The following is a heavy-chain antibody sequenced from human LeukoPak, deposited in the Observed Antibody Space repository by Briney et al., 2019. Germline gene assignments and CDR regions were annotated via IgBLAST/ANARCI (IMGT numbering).Heavy chain of an antibody. CDR1: GLTFSTYW. J-gene: IGHJ5*01. CDR3: ARGAEGHNYGELDS. CDR2: IHYDGTYT. D-gene: IGHD5-18*01. Sequence: PGGSLRLSCAAYGLTFSTYWMHWVRQIPGKGLVWLSRIHYDGTYTTYVASVRGRFTISRDNTKSTLYLQMNSLRADDTAVYYCARGAEGHNYGELDSWGQGTLVTVSS. V-gene: IGHV3-74*01.